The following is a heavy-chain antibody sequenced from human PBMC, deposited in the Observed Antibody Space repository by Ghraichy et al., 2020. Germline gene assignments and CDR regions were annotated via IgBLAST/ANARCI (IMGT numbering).Heavy chain of an antibody. CDR3: ARASKVVRFYYYDGMDV. CDR1: GFTFSSYN. V-gene: IGHV3-48*02. D-gene: IGHD4-23*01. Sequence: ETLSLTCVGSGFTFSSYNMNWVRQSPGKGLEWVSYITSSSRTIFYADSVKGRFTISRDNAQNSLYLQMNSLRDEDTAVYYCARASKVVRFYYYDGMDVWGQGTTVTGSS. CDR2: ITSSSRTI. J-gene: IGHJ6*02.